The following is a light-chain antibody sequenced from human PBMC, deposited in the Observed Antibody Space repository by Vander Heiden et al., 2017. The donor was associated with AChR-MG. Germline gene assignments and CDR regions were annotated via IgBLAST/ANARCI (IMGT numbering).Light chain of an antibody. CDR3: QAWESSTYV. Sequence: SYELTQPPSVYVSPGQTASITCSGDKLGDKYACWYQTKPGQSPVLVSYQDSKRPSGIPERFSGSNSGNTATLTISGTQAMDEADYYCQAWESSTYVFGTGTKVTVL. CDR2: QDS. J-gene: IGLJ1*01. V-gene: IGLV3-1*01. CDR1: KLGDKY.